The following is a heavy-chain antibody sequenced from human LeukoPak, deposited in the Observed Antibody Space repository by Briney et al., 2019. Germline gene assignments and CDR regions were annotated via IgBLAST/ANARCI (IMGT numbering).Heavy chain of an antibody. V-gene: IGHV4-59*01. CDR2: VYNSGST. D-gene: IGHD7-27*01. J-gene: IGHJ6*02. CDR3: ARGSGRYYFYGIDV. CDR1: GGSISTYY. Sequence: PSETLSLTCTVSGGSISTYYWSWIRQPPGKKLEWIGHVYNSGSTNYNPSLKSRATISMDTSKNQFSLQVSTVTAADTAVYYCARGSGRYYFYGIDVWGQGTTVTVSS.